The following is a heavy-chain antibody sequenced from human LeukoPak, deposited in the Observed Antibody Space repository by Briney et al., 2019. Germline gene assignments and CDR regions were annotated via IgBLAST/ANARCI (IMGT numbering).Heavy chain of an antibody. CDR1: GFTFSSYA. Sequence: GGSLRLSCAASGFTFSSYAMHWVRQAPGKGLEWVAVISYDGSYKYNADSVKGRFTISRDNSKNTLYLQMNSLRAEDTAVYYCAREPNSPFDYWGQGTLVTVSS. V-gene: IGHV3-30*04. J-gene: IGHJ4*02. CDR3: AREPNSPFDY. CDR2: ISYDGSYK.